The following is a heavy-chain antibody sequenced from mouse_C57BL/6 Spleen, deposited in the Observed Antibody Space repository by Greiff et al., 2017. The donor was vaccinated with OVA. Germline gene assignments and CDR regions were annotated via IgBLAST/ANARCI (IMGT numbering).Heavy chain of an antibody. D-gene: IGHD1-1*01. J-gene: IGHJ1*03. CDR1: GFTFSSYG. Sequence: EVQRVESGGDLVKPGGSLKLSCAASGFTFSSYGMSWVRQTPDKRLEWVATISSGGSYTYYPDSVKGRFTISRDNAKNTLYLQMSSLKSEDTAMYYCARPHYYGSSSHDWYFDVWGTGTTVTVSS. CDR3: ARPHYYGSSSHDWYFDV. CDR2: ISSGGSYT. V-gene: IGHV5-6*01.